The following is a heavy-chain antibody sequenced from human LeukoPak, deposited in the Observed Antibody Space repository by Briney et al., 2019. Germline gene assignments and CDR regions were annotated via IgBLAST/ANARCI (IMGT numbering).Heavy chain of an antibody. J-gene: IGHJ4*02. CDR1: GFTFSTYA. CDR3: ATDREGDPSAYYLV. Sequence: GGSLRLSCAASGFTFSTYAMHWVRQAPGKGLEWVAVISNDATKKYYADSVKGRFTISRDNSKNTLFLQMNSLRAEDSAVYYCATDREGDPSAYYLVGGQGTLITVSS. CDR2: ISNDATKK. D-gene: IGHD3-22*01. V-gene: IGHV3-30*03.